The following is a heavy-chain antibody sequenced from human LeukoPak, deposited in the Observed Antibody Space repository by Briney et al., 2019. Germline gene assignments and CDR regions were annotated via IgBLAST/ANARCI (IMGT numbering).Heavy chain of an antibody. D-gene: IGHD2-15*01. CDR2: INHSGST. V-gene: IGHV4-39*07. CDR1: GGSISSSSYY. J-gene: IGHJ4*02. CDR3: ARGGPLTYDIVVVVAATHMFDY. Sequence: SETLSLTCTVSGGSISSSSYYWGWIRQPPGKGLEWIGEINHSGSTNYNPSLKSRVTISVDTSKNQFSLKLNSVTAADTAVYYCARGGPLTYDIVVVVAATHMFDYWGQGTLVTVSS.